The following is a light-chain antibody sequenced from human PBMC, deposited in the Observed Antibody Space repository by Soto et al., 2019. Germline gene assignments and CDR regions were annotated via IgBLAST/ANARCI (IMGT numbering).Light chain of an antibody. J-gene: IGKJ4*01. V-gene: IGKV3-15*01. CDR2: DAS. CDR3: HQHNTWLRT. Sequence: EIVMSLSPVTLSVSPGERATLSCRASQTIRSALAWYQQNPGQAPRLLISDASTRATGIPARFSGSGSGTDFTLAISSLQSEDFAIYYCHQHNTWLRTFGGGTKVDIK. CDR1: QTIRSA.